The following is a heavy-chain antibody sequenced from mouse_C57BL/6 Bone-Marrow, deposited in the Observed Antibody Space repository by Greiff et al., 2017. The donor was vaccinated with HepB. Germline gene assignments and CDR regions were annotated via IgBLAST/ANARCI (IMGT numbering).Heavy chain of an antibody. CDR3: TTEGYYYGGYFDV. CDR1: GFNIKDDY. D-gene: IGHD1-1*01. J-gene: IGHJ1*03. CDR2: IDPENGDT. Sequence: EVQLVESGAELVRPGASVKLSCTASGFNIKDDYMHWVKQRPEQGLEWIGWIDPENGDTEYASKFQGKATITADPSSNTAYLQLSSLTSEDTAVYYCTTEGYYYGGYFDVWGTGTTVTVSS. V-gene: IGHV14-4*01.